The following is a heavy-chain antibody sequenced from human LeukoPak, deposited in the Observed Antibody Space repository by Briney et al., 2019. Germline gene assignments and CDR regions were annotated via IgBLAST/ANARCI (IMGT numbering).Heavy chain of an antibody. J-gene: IGHJ4*02. CDR2: INHSGST. CDR1: GGSFSGYY. V-gene: IGHV4-34*01. D-gene: IGHD5-18*01. Sequence: SETLSLTCGVYGGSFSGYYWSWIRQPPGKGLEWIGEINHSGSTNYNPSLKSRVTISVDTSKNQFSLQLNSVTPEDTAVYYCARDTGGPFDYWGQGTLVTVSS. CDR3: ARDTGGPFDY.